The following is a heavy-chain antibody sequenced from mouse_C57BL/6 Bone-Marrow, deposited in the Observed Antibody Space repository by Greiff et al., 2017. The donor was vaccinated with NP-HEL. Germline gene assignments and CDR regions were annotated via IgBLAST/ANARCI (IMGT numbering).Heavy chain of an antibody. CDR3: TRARYDYGGYWYFDV. V-gene: IGHV5-9-1*02. CDR2: ISSGGDYI. CDR1: GFTFSSYA. Sequence: EVKLVESGEGLVKPGGSLKLSCAASGFTFSSYAMSWVRQTPEKRLEWVAYISSGGDYIYYADTVKGRFTISRDNARNTLYLQMSSLKSEDTAMYYCTRARYDYGGYWYFDVWGTGTTVTVSS. J-gene: IGHJ1*03. D-gene: IGHD2-4*01.